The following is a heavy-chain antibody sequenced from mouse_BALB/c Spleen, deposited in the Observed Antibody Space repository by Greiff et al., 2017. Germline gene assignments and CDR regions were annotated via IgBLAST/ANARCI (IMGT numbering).Heavy chain of an antibody. CDR3: ARFPYYYGSSYPYFDY. CDR2: INPSTGYT. V-gene: IGHV1-7*01. CDR1: GYTFTSYW. J-gene: IGHJ2*01. D-gene: IGHD1-1*01. Sequence: QVQLQQSGAELAKPGASVKMSCKASGYTFTSYWMHWVKQRPGQGLEWIGYINPSTGYTEYNQKFKDKATLTADKSSSTAYMQLSSLTSEDSAVYYCARFPYYYGSSYPYFDYWGQGTTLTVSS.